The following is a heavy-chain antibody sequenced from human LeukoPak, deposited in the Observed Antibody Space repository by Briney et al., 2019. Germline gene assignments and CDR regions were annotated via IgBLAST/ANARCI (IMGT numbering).Heavy chain of an antibody. CDR1: RFAFSNYG. CDR2: ISGSGGST. CDR3: AKSSYYDTSGSYREYYFDY. D-gene: IGHD3-22*01. J-gene: IGHJ4*02. Sequence: PGGSLRLSCAVSRFAFSNYGMSWVRQAPGKGLEWVSAISGSGGSTYYADSVKGRFTISRDNSKNTLYLQMNSLRAEDTALYYCAKSSYYDTSGSYREYYFDYRGQGALVTVSS. V-gene: IGHV3-23*01.